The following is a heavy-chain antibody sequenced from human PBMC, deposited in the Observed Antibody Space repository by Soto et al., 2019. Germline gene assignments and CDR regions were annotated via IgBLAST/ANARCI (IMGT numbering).Heavy chain of an antibody. CDR3: ARDLKVYSSGWFNWFDP. CDR1: GYTFTSYA. V-gene: IGHV1-3*01. D-gene: IGHD6-19*01. J-gene: IGHJ5*02. CDR2: INAGNGNT. Sequence: ASVKVSCKASGYTFTSYAMHWVRQAPGQRIEWMGWINAGNGNTKYSQKFQGRVTITRDTSASTAYMELSSLRSEDTAVYYCARDLKVYSSGWFNWFDPWGQGTLVTVSS.